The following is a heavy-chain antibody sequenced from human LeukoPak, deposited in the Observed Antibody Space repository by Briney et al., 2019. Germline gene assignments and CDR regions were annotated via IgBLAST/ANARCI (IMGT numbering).Heavy chain of an antibody. CDR1: GGTFSSYA. J-gene: IGHJ4*02. CDR2: IIPIFGTA. CDR3: ASAKRIVGATSLDY. Sequence: GASVKVSCKASGGTFSSYAISWVRQAPGQGLEWMGGIIPIFGTANYAQKFQGRVTMTRDTSTSTVYMELSSLSSEDTAVYYCASAKRIVGATSLDYWGQGTLVTVSS. D-gene: IGHD1-26*01. V-gene: IGHV1-69*05.